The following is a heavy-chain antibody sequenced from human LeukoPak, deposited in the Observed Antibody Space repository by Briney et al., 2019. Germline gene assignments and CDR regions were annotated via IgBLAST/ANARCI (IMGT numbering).Heavy chain of an antibody. V-gene: IGHV3-11*01. CDR1: GFTFSDYY. D-gene: IGHD3-3*01. J-gene: IGHJ4*02. Sequence: AGGSLRLSCAASGFTFSDYYMSWIRQAPGKGLEWVSYISSSGSTIYYADSVKGRFTISRDNAKNSLYLQMNSLRAEDTAVYYCAKAELGVDTFFDYWGQGTLVTVSS. CDR2: ISSSGSTI. CDR3: AKAELGVDTFFDY.